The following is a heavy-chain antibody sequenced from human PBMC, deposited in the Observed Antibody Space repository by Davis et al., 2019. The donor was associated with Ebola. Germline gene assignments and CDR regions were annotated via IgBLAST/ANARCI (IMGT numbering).Heavy chain of an antibody. CDR2: INPNSGGT. Sequence: AASVKVSCKASGYTFTGYYMHWVRQAPGQGLEWMGWINPNSGGTNYAQKFQGWVTMTRDTSISTAYMELSRLRSDDTAVYYWARGRGIVATAGIYYYYYGMDVWGQGTTVTVSS. J-gene: IGHJ6*02. CDR1: GYTFTGYY. D-gene: IGHD5-12*01. V-gene: IGHV1-2*04. CDR3: ARGRGIVATAGIYYYYYGMDV.